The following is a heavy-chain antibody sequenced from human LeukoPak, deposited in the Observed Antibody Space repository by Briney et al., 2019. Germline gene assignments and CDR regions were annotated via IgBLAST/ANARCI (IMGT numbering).Heavy chain of an antibody. Sequence: GESLKISCKGSGYSFTYYWIGWVRQMPGKGLEWMGIIYPGDSDTRYRPSFQGQVTISVDKSISTAYLQWSSLKASDTAMYYCARQDGNSKYYFDYWGQGTMVTVSS. CDR2: IYPGDSDT. CDR3: ARQDGNSKYYFDY. D-gene: IGHD1-1*01. V-gene: IGHV5-51*01. J-gene: IGHJ4*02. CDR1: GYSFTYYW.